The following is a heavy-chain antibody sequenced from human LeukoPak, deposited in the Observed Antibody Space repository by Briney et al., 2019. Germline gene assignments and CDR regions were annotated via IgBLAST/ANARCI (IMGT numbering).Heavy chain of an antibody. V-gene: IGHV1-69*05. CDR2: IIPIFGTA. D-gene: IGHD5-18*01. CDR1: GGTFSSYA. J-gene: IGHJ4*02. CDR3: ARDRSRGYSYGYCVDY. Sequence: SVKVSCKASGGTFSSYAISWVRQAPGQGLEWMGRIIPIFGTANYAQKFQGRVTITTDESTSTAYMELSSLRSEDTAVYYCARDRSRGYSYGYCVDYWGQGTLATVSS.